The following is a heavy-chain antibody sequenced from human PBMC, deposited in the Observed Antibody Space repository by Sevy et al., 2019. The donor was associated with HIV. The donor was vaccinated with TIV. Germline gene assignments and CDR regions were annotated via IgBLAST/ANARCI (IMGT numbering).Heavy chain of an antibody. V-gene: IGHV3-30*18. CDR3: AKDRGWLQLVDY. CDR1: GFTFSSYG. J-gene: IGHJ4*02. D-gene: IGHD5-12*01. CDR2: ISYDGSNK. Sequence: GGSLRLSCAASGFTFSSYGMHWVRQAPGKGLEWVAVISYDGSNKYYADSVKGRFTISRDNSKNTLYLQMNSLRAEDTAVYYCAKDRGWLQLVDYWGQGTLVTVSS.